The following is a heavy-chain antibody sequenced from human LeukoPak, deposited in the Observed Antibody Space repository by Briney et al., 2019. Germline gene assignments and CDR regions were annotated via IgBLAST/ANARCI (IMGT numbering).Heavy chain of an antibody. V-gene: IGHV3-13*05. CDR1: GFTFTSYD. CDR3: ARSKREGYNYDVFDI. Sequence: GGSLRLSCAASGFTFTSYDMHWVRQPTGKGLEWVSGIGSAGDPYYPGSVEGRFTISRENGKNSLYLQMNSLRAGDTAVYYCARSKREGYNYDVFDIWGQGTMVTVSS. D-gene: IGHD5-24*01. CDR2: IGSAGDP. J-gene: IGHJ3*02.